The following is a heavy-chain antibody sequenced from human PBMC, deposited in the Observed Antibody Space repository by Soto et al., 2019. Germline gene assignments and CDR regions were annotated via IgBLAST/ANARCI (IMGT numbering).Heavy chain of an antibody. Sequence: TSETLSLTCTVSGGSISSYYWSWIRQPPGKGLEWIGYIYYSGSTNYNPSLKSRVTISVDTSKNQFSLKLSSVTAADTAVYYCAKRVDHDYGDNWFDPWGQGTLVTVSS. D-gene: IGHD4-17*01. CDR2: IYYSGST. J-gene: IGHJ5*02. CDR1: GGSISSYY. CDR3: AKRVDHDYGDNWFDP. V-gene: IGHV4-59*01.